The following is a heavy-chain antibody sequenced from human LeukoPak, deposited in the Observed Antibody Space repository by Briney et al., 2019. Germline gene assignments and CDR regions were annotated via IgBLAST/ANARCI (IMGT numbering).Heavy chain of an antibody. CDR1: GFTFSSHW. J-gene: IGHJ3*02. CDR2: IKQDGSDK. CDR3: ANSXXGGTGXGXDI. V-gene: IGHV3-7*01. Sequence: GGSLRLSCAASGFTFSSHWMTWVRQAPGKGLEWVANIKQDGSDKYYVDSVKGRFTISRDNAKNSLYLQMNSLRPEDSAIYYCANSXXGGTGXGXDIWGQXTMVT. D-gene: IGHD6-19*01.